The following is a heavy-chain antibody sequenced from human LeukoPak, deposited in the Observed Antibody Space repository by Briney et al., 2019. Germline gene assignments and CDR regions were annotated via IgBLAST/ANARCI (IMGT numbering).Heavy chain of an antibody. J-gene: IGHJ5*02. CDR2: IYTSGST. CDR1: GGSISSGSYY. D-gene: IGHD3-9*01. V-gene: IGHV4-61*02. CDR3: ARVRTYYDILTGLSRWFDR. Sequence: SETLSLTCTVSGGSISSGSYYWRWIRQPAGKGLEGIGRIYTSGSTNYNPSLKSRVTISVDTSKNQFSLKLSSVTAADTTVYYCARVRTYYDILTGLSRWFDRWGQGTLVTVSS.